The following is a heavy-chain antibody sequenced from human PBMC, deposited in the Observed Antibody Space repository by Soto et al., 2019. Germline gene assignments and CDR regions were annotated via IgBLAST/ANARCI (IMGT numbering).Heavy chain of an antibody. J-gene: IGHJ5*02. V-gene: IGHV4-34*01. CDR3: ARDRLAQTGSGSYFGWLDH. D-gene: IGHD3-10*01. Sequence: SETLSLTCAVYGGSFTGYYWSWIRQPPGKGLEWIGEINHSGSTNYNPSLKSRVTISVDTSKNQFSLKLSSVTAADTAVYYCARDRLAQTGSGSYFGWLDHCGQVTLVT. CDR2: INHSGST. CDR1: GGSFTGYY.